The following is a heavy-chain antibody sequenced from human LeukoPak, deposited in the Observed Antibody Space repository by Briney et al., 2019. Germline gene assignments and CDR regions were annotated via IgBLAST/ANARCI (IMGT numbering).Heavy chain of an antibody. V-gene: IGHV3-23*01. Sequence: PGGSLRLSCAASGFIFSSYGKTWVRQAPGKGLEWVSAISGSGSGGSTYYADSVKGRFTISRDNSKNTLYLQMNSLRVEDTAVYYCAKATSVTTLFDYWGQGTLVTVSS. CDR1: GFIFSSYG. J-gene: IGHJ4*02. CDR2: ISGSGSGGST. D-gene: IGHD4-17*01. CDR3: AKATSVTTLFDY.